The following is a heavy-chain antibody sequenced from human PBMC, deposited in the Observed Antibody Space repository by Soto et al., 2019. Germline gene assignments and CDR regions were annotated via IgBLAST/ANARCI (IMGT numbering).Heavy chain of an antibody. CDR3: ARRQELLTSGYFDY. D-gene: IGHD1-26*01. Sequence: SETLSLTCTVSGGSISSSSYYWGWIRQPPGKGLEWIGSIYYSGSTYYNPSLKSRVTISVDTSKNQFSLKLSSVTAADTAVYYCARRQELLTSGYFDYWGQGTLVTVSS. CDR1: GGSISSSSYY. V-gene: IGHV4-39*01. J-gene: IGHJ4*02. CDR2: IYYSGST.